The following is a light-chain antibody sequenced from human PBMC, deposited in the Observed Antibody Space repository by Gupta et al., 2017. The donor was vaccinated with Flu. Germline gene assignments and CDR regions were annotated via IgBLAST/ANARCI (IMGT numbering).Light chain of an antibody. CDR2: GVS. V-gene: IGKV3-15*01. J-gene: IGKJ4*01. CDR3: QHYKSWPLT. Sequence: IVMTQSPTTLSVSPGERATLSCWGSQSRTNHLAWYQKKPGQTPRLLIYGVSTSATGIPARISGSGSGTDSTLTISGLQSEDFAVYYYQHYKSWPLTFGGGTKVEIK. CDR1: QSRTNH.